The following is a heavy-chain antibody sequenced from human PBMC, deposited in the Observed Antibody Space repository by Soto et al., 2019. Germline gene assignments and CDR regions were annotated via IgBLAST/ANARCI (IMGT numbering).Heavy chain of an antibody. V-gene: IGHV4-4*07. CDR2: IYTSGST. J-gene: IGHJ3*01. Sequence: QVQLQESGPGLVKPSETLFLTCTVSGGSISSYYWSWIRQPAGKGLEWIGRIYTSGSTNYNPSLNRRVTMSVDTSKNQVSLKLSSVTAADTAVYYCARGSGDSYGSDAFDFWGQGTMVTVSS. CDR3: ARGSGDSYGSDAFDF. D-gene: IGHD5-18*01. CDR1: GGSISSYY.